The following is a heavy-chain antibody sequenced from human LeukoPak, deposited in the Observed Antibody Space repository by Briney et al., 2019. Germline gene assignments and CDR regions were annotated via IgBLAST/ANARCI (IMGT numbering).Heavy chain of an antibody. Sequence: QPGGSLRLSCAASGFTFSSYAMSWVRQAPGKGLEWVSAISGSGGSTYYADSVKGRFTISTDNSHNTLYLQMNSLRAEHTAVYYCAKGSGGSFYHYFDYWGQGTLVTVSS. D-gene: IGHD2-15*01. CDR3: AKGSGGSFYHYFDY. CDR2: ISGSGGST. V-gene: IGHV3-23*01. J-gene: IGHJ4*02. CDR1: GFTFSSYA.